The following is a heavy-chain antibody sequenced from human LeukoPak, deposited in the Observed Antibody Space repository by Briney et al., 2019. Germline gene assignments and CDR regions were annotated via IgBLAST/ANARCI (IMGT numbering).Heavy chain of an antibody. D-gene: IGHD4-17*01. CDR2: ISGRGANT. Sequence: GPLRLSCAASGFTFSDYPMSWVRQAPGKGLEWVSTISGRGANTHYADSVKGRFTISRDNSKNTVFLQMNSLRAGDTAVYYCAKQYGDYAGEAFDIWGQGTMVTVSS. CDR1: GFTFSDYP. CDR3: AKQYGDYAGEAFDI. V-gene: IGHV3-23*01. J-gene: IGHJ3*02.